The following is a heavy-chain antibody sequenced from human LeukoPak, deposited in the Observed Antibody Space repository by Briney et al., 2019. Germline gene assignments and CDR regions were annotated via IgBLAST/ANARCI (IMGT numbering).Heavy chain of an antibody. CDR3: ARGSMVRGVELFDP. Sequence: KSSETLSLTCTVSGGSISSGSYYWSWIRQPAGKGLEWIGRIYTSGSTNYNPSLKSRVTISVDTSKNQFSLKLSSVTAADTAVYYCARGSMVRGVELFDPWGQGTLVTVSS. CDR2: IYTSGST. J-gene: IGHJ5*02. CDR1: GGSISSGSYY. D-gene: IGHD3-10*01. V-gene: IGHV4-61*02.